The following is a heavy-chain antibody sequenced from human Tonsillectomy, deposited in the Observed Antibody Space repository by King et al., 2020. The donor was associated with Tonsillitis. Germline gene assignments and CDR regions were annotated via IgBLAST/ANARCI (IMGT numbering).Heavy chain of an antibody. CDR2: ISSRSNYK. J-gene: IGHJ6*02. CDR1: GFIFSSYS. Sequence: VQLVESGGGLVKSGGSLRLCCATSGFIFSSYSRNWVRQAPGKGLDWVSSISSRSNYKYYADSVKGRFTIPRDNAKNSLYLQMNSLRAEDTAMYYCARDFAMDVWGQGTTVTVSS. V-gene: IGHV3-21*01. CDR3: ARDFAMDV.